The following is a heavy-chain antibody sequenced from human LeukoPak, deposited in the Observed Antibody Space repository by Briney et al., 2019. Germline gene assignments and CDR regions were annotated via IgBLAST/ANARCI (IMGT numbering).Heavy chain of an antibody. CDR1: GGSISSYY. Sequence: SETLSLTCTVSGGSISSYYWSWIRQPPGKGLERIAYISDIGSINYNPSLKSRVTISLDTSKNQFSLKLSSVTAADTAVYYCARGRVLIEYQLPPLQWGQGTLVTVSS. V-gene: IGHV4-59*12. D-gene: IGHD2-2*01. CDR3: ARGRVLIEYQLPPLQ. J-gene: IGHJ4*02. CDR2: ISDIGSI.